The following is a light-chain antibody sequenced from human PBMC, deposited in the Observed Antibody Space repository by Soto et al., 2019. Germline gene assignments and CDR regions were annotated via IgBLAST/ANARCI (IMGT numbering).Light chain of an antibody. CDR2: ASV. V-gene: IGKV3-20*01. Sequence: EIVMTQSPATLSMSPGERATLSCRASQSVSSSYLAWYQQKPGQAPRLLIYASVTRATGIPDRFSGSASGTDFTLTINRLEPEDFAVYYCQLYGNSPPFGQGTRLEI. CDR1: QSVSSSY. CDR3: QLYGNSPP. J-gene: IGKJ5*01.